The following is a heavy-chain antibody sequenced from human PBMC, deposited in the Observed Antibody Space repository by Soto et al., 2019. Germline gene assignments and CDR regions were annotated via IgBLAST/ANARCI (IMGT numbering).Heavy chain of an antibody. CDR2: IYYSGST. CDR3: ARDGLWFGEGMDV. Sequence: SETLSLTWTGSGGFISRGDYFLFLIRQPPGKGLEWIGYIYYSGSTYYNPSLKSRVTISVDTSKNQFSLKLSSVTAADTAVYYCARDGLWFGEGMDVWGQGTTVTVSS. J-gene: IGHJ6*02. CDR1: GGFISRGDYF. V-gene: IGHV4-30-4*02. D-gene: IGHD3-10*01.